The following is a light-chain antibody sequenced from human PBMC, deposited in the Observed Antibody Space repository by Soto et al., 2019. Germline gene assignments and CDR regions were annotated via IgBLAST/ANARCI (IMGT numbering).Light chain of an antibody. CDR3: QQYGNSPIT. CDR1: QSVSSNY. V-gene: IGKV3-20*01. J-gene: IGKJ5*01. Sequence: IVLTQYPGTLSLSPGERATFSCRASQSVSSNYLAWYQQKPGQAPRLLIYGAFKRATGIPDRFSGSGSGTDFTLTISRLEPEDFAVYYCQQYGNSPITFGQGTRLEIK. CDR2: GAF.